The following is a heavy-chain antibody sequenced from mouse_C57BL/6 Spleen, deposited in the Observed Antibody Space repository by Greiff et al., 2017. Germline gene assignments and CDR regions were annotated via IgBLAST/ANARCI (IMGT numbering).Heavy chain of an antibody. D-gene: IGHD2-5*01. V-gene: IGHV1-7*01. CDR2: INPSSGYT. J-gene: IGHJ3*01. CDR1: GYTFTSYW. CDR3: AREKGSISNYEGWFAY. Sequence: QVQLQQSGAELAKPGASVKLSCKASGYTFTSYWMHWVKQRPGQGLEWIGYINPSSGYTKYNQKFKDKATLTADKSSSTAYMQLSSLTYEDSAVYYCAREKGSISNYEGWFAYWGKGTLVTVSA.